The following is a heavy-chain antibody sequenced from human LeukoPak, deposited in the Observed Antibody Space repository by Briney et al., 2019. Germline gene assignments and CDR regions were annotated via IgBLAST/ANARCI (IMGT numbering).Heavy chain of an antibody. CDR1: GFTVSSNY. D-gene: IGHD4-17*01. CDR3: ASYGDLPYYGMDV. CDR2: IYSGGST. Sequence: GGSLRLSCAASGFTVSSNYMSWVRQAPGKGLEWVSVIYSGGSTYYADSVKGRFTISRDNSKNTLYLQMNSLRAEDTAVYYCASYGDLPYYGMDVWGQGTTVTVSS. J-gene: IGHJ6*02. V-gene: IGHV3-66*01.